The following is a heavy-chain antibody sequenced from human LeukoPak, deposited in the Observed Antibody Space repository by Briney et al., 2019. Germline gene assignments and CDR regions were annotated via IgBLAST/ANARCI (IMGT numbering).Heavy chain of an antibody. Sequence: SVKVSCKASGGTFSSYAISWVRQTPGQGLEWMGGIIPIFGTANYAQKFQGRVTITTDESTSTAYMELRSLRSEDTAVYYCARGLRFLEWPPQDFDYWGQGTLVTVSS. CDR2: IIPIFGTA. CDR1: GGTFSSYA. V-gene: IGHV1-69*05. D-gene: IGHD3-3*01. J-gene: IGHJ4*02. CDR3: ARGLRFLEWPPQDFDY.